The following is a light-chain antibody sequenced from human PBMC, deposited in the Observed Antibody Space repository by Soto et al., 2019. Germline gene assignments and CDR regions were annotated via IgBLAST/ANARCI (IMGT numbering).Light chain of an antibody. J-gene: IGKJ1*01. CDR3: QHYNSYSEA. V-gene: IGKV1-5*03. CDR1: QTISSW. Sequence: DIQMTQSPSTLSGSVGDRVTITCRASQTISSWLAWYQHKPGKAPKLLIYKASTLKSGDPSRFSGSRSGTEFTLTISSLQPDDFATYYCQHYNSYSEAFGQGTRVELK. CDR2: KAS.